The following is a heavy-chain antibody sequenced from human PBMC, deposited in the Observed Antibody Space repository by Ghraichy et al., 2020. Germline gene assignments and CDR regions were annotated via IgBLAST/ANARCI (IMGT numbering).Heavy chain of an antibody. CDR1: GGSFSGYY. V-gene: IGHV4-34*01. CDR3: ARGRPNYDFLTGDYRGAFDI. CDR2: SDQGGST. D-gene: IGHD3-9*01. Sequence: SETLSLTCAVYGGSFSGYYWNWIRQPPGKGLEWIGESDQGGSTNYNPSLKTRVTISMDTSESQFSLRLTSVTAADTAVYYCARGRPNYDFLTGDYRGAFDIWGQGTLVTVSS. J-gene: IGHJ3*02.